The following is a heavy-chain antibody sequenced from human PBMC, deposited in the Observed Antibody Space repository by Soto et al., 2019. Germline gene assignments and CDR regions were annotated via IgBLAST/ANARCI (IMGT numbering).Heavy chain of an antibody. D-gene: IGHD2-21*01. V-gene: IGHV3-48*03. Sequence: GSLRLSCVGSGFTFSDYEMNWVRQAPGKGLEWVSYIDSSGSGIYYADSMKGRFTTFRDNAENSLYLQMNSLRGEDTAVYHCAREELNCGGDCFVYWGQGTPVTVSS. CDR2: IDSSGSGI. CDR1: GFTFSDYE. J-gene: IGHJ4*02. CDR3: AREELNCGGDCFVY.